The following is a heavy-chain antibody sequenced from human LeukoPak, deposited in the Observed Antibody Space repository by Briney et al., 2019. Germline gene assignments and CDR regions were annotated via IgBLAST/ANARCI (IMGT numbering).Heavy chain of an antibody. J-gene: IGHJ6*02. CDR3: ARDRQWLVGGYYYYYYGMDV. D-gene: IGHD6-19*01. CDR2: ISSSSSYI. CDR1: GFTFSSYS. Sequence: GGSLRLSCAASGFTFSSYSMNWVRQAPGKGLEWVSSISSSSSYIYYADLVKGRFTISRDNAKNSLYLQMNSLRAEDTAVYYCARDRQWLVGGYYYYYYGMDVWGQGTTVTVSS. V-gene: IGHV3-21*01.